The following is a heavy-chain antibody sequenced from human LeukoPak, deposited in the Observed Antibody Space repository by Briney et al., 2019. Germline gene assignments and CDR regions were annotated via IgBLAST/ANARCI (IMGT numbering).Heavy chain of an antibody. CDR1: GFTLSSYS. CDR3: ARGPQAGSKYYFDY. D-gene: IGHD4-11*01. CDR2: ISSVGSYI. V-gene: IGHV3-21*01. J-gene: IGHJ4*02. Sequence: GGSLRLSCAASGFTLSSYSMNWVRQAPGKGLEWVSSISSVGSYIYYADSVKGRFTISRDNAKNSLYLQMNSLRAEDTAVYYCARGPQAGSKYYFDYWGQGTLVTVSS.